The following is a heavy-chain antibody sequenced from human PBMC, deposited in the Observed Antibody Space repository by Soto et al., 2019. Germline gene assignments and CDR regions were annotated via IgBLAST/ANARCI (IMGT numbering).Heavy chain of an antibody. Sequence: EVQLVESGGGLVKPGGSLRLSCAASGFTFTNAWMNWVRQAPGKGLERVGRIKSKTDGGTTDYAAPVKGRFTISRDDSKNTLYLQMNSLKTEDTAIYYCTTGFPPRIAARPGTPPFDYWGQGPLVTVSS. CDR3: TTGFPPRIAARPGTPPFDY. V-gene: IGHV3-15*07. CDR1: GFTFTNAW. J-gene: IGHJ4*02. D-gene: IGHD6-6*01. CDR2: IKSKTDGGTT.